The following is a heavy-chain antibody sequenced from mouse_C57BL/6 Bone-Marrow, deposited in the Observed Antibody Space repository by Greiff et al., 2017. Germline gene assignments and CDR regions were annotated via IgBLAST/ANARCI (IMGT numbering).Heavy chain of an antibody. J-gene: IGHJ4*01. Sequence: QVQLQQPGAELVRPGTSVKLSCKASGYNFTSYWMHWVKQRPGQGLEWIGVIDPSDSYTNYNQKFKGKATLPVDTSSSTAYMQLSSLTSEDTAVYYCARWGAMDVWGTGTSVTVSS. CDR3: ARWGAMDV. CDR1: GYNFTSYW. CDR2: IDPSDSYT. V-gene: IGHV1-59*01.